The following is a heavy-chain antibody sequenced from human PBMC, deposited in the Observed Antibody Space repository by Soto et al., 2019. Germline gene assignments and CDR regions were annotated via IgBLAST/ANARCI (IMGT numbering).Heavy chain of an antibody. J-gene: IGHJ6*02. CDR1: GGTFSSYA. V-gene: IGHV1-69*13. CDR2: IIPIFGTA. Sequence: GASVKVSCKASGGTFSSYAISWVRQAPGQGLEWMGGIIPIFGTANYAQKFQGRVTITADESTSTAYMELSSLRSEDTAVYCCARSPVVVVAANYYGMDVWGQGTTVTVSS. CDR3: ARSPVVVVAANYYGMDV. D-gene: IGHD2-15*01.